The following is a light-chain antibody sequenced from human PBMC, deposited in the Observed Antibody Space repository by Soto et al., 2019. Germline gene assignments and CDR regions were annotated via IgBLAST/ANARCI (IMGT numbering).Light chain of an antibody. J-gene: IGKJ1*01. V-gene: IGKV1-39*01. CDR3: QESYSSLWGT. CDR1: QSISSW. Sequence: DIQMTQSPSSLSASVGDRVSITCRASQSISSWLAWYQQKPGKAPKLLIYGASSLQSGVPLRFSGSGSGTDFTLSISSLEPEDFATYYCQESYSSLWGTCGQGTKVEIK. CDR2: GAS.